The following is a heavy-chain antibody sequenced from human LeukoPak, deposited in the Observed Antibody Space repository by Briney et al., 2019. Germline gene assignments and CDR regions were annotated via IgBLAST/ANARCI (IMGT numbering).Heavy chain of an antibody. D-gene: IGHD2-15*01. J-gene: IGHJ5*02. Sequence: SETLSLTCTVSGGSISSSSYYWGWIRQPPGKGLEWIGSIYYSGSTYYNPSLKSRVTISVDTSKNQFSLKLSSVTAADTAVYYCARDHCSGGSCYPGWFDPWGQGTLVTVSS. V-gene: IGHV4-39*02. CDR3: ARDHCSGGSCYPGWFDP. CDR2: IYYSGST. CDR1: GGSISSSSYY.